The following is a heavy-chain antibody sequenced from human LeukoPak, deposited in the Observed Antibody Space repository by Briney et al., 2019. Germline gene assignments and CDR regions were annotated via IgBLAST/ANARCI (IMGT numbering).Heavy chain of an antibody. J-gene: IGHJ4*02. CDR3: AREGHCTNGVCYTAGYYFDY. D-gene: IGHD2-8*01. V-gene: IGHV3-7*01. Sequence: PGGSLRLSCAASGFTFSSYWMSWVRQAPGKGLEWVTNTKQDGSEKYYVDSVKGRFTISRDNAKNSLYLQMNSLRAEDTAVYYCAREGHCTNGVCYTAGYYFDYWGQGTLVTVSS. CDR1: GFTFSSYW. CDR2: TKQDGSEK.